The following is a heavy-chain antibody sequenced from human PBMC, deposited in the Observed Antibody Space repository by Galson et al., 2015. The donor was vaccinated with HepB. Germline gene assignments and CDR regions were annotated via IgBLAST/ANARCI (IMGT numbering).Heavy chain of an antibody. CDR3: GKGYSSSWHWED. CDR1: GFTFNNYG. J-gene: IGHJ4*02. V-gene: IGHV3-23*01. D-gene: IGHD6-13*01. Sequence: SLRLSCAASGFTFNNYGMSWVRQAPGKGLEWISAIIGSGTSTYYADSVKGRFTISRDNSKNTLSLQMNTLRVEDTAVYYCGKGYSSSWHWEDWGPGTLVTVSS. CDR2: IIGSGTST.